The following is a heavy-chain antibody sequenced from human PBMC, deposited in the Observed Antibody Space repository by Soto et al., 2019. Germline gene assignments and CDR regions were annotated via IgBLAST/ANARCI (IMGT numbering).Heavy chain of an antibody. Sequence: QLQLQESGPGLVKPSETLSLTCSVSDDSINSDKYYWGWIRQPPGKGLEWIGIIYYRGNAYYNPSPQTRVTIPLDKSKSQLSLKLNSVPAADSAVYFCARLEGLATISYSFDFWGPGALVTVSS. J-gene: IGHJ4*02. D-gene: IGHD3-9*01. CDR2: IYYRGNA. V-gene: IGHV4-39*01. CDR3: ARLEGLATISYSFDF. CDR1: DDSINSDKYY.